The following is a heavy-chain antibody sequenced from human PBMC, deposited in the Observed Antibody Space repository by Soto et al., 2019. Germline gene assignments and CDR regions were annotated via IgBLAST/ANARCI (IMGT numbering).Heavy chain of an antibody. CDR1: GYTFTGYY. CDR3: AREALSWGYYYGMDV. Sequence: ASVKVSCKASGYTFTGYYMHWVRQAPGQGLEWMGWINPNSGGTNYAQKFQGRVTMTRDTSISTAYMELSRLRSDDTAVYYCAREALSWGYYYGMDVWGQGTTVTVSS. V-gene: IGHV1-2*02. J-gene: IGHJ6*02. CDR2: INPNSGGT. D-gene: IGHD1-26*01.